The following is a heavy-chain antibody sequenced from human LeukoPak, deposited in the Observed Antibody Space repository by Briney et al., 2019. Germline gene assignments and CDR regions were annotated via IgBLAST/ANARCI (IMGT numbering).Heavy chain of an antibody. CDR1: GGSISSSSYY. Sequence: KTSETLSLTCTVSGGSISSSSYYWGWIRQPPGKGLEWIGSIYYSGSTYYNPSLKSRVTISVDTSKNQFSLKLSSVTAADTAVYYCARLGSSTRRDYWGQGTLVTVSS. CDR2: IYYSGST. J-gene: IGHJ4*02. D-gene: IGHD6-6*01. CDR3: ARLGSSTRRDY. V-gene: IGHV4-39*01.